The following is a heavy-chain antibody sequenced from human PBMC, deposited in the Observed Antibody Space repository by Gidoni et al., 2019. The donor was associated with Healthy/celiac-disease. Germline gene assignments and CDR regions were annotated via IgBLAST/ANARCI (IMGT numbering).Heavy chain of an antibody. CDR2: ISGSGGST. D-gene: IGHD3-3*01. J-gene: IGHJ4*02. CDR3: ANRGIAPLESFDY. Sequence: EVQLLESGGGLVQPGGSLSIPCAASGFTFSSYAMSWVRQAPGKGLEWASAISGSGGSTYYADSVKGRFTISRDNSKNTLYLQMNSLRAEDTAVYYCANRGIAPLESFDYWGQGTLVTVSS. CDR1: GFTFSSYA. V-gene: IGHV3-23*01.